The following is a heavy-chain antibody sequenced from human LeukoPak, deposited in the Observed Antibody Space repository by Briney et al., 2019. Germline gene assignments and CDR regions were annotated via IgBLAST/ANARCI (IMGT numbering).Heavy chain of an antibody. CDR1: GGSISNYY. CDR2: IYTSGRT. J-gene: IGHJ4*02. Sequence: SEALSLTCTVSGGSISNYYWSWIRQPAGKGLDWIGRIYTSGRTSYNPSLKSRVTMSVDTSKNQFSLKLSSVTAADTAVYFCASLGGYDYGSSDYWGQGTLVTVSS. D-gene: IGHD5-12*01. CDR3: ASLGGYDYGSSDY. V-gene: IGHV4-4*07.